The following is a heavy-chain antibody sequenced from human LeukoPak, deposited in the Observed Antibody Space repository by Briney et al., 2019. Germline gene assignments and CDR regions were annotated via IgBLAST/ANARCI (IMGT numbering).Heavy chain of an antibody. CDR1: GFTFSNAW. D-gene: IGHD2-15*01. CDR2: SKTDGGTT. V-gene: IGHV3-15*01. J-gene: IGHJ4*02. Sequence: GGSLRLSCAASGFTFSNAWMKSKTDGGTTDYAAPVKGRFTIPRDDSKNTLYLQMNSLKTEDTAVYYCAKVLVLVSANRYYFDYWGQGTLVTVSS. CDR3: AKVLVLVSANRYYFDY.